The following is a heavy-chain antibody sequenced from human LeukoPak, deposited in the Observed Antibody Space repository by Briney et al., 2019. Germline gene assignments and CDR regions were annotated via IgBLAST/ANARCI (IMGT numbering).Heavy chain of an antibody. CDR3: ARTTYYDNSEGFDY. V-gene: IGHV1-2*06. CDR2: INPNSGGT. Sequence: GASVKVSCKASGYTFTGYYMHWVRQAPGQGLEWMGRINPNSGGTNYAQKFQGRVTMTRDTSISTAYMELSRLRSDDTAVYYCARTTYYDNSEGFDYWGQGTLVTVSS. J-gene: IGHJ4*02. D-gene: IGHD3-22*01. CDR1: GYTFTGYY.